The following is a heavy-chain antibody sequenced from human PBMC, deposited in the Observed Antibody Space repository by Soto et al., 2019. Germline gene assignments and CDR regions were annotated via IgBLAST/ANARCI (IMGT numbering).Heavy chain of an antibody. Sequence: QVQLVESGGGLVKPGGSLRLSCAASGFTFRDSYMTWIRQAPGKGLEWLSYISGGGDTIYYADSVKGRFTVSRDNAKNSLYLQMNSLRAEDTAVYYCARDLGGGSGSYEGFDYWGQGTLVTVSS. D-gene: IGHD1-26*01. J-gene: IGHJ4*02. CDR1: GFTFRDSY. CDR3: ARDLGGGSGSYEGFDY. V-gene: IGHV3-11*04. CDR2: ISGGGDTI.